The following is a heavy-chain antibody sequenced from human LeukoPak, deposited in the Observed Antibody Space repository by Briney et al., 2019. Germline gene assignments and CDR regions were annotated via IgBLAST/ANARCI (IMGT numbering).Heavy chain of an antibody. CDR2: INTDGRST. J-gene: IGHJ1*01. CDR3: YGANAEH. D-gene: IGHD4-23*01. CDR1: GFTFSSYW. Sequence: PGGSLRLSCAASGFTFSSYWMHWVRQAPGKGLVCVSGINTDGRSTSYADSVKGRFTISRDNAKNTLYLQMNSLRAEDTAVYYCYGANAEHWGQGTLVTVSS. V-gene: IGHV3-74*01.